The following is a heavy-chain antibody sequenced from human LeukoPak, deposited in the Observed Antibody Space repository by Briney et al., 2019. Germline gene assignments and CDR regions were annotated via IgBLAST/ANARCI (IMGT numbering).Heavy chain of an antibody. V-gene: IGHV4-38-2*01. J-gene: IGHJ5*02. CDR1: GYTITSGYF. CDR3: ARGGGYSSGWYVSNWFDP. Sequence: SETLSLTCAVSGYTITSGYFWGWFGQPPGKGLEWIGEINHSGSTNYNPSLKSRVTISVDTSKNQFSLKLSSVTAADTAVYYCARGGGYSSGWYVSNWFDPWGQGTLVTVSS. CDR2: INHSGST. D-gene: IGHD6-19*01.